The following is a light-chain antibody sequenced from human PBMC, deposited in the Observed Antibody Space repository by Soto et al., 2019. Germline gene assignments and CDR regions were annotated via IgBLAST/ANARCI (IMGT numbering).Light chain of an antibody. CDR3: QQLNSYPPGT. Sequence: DIQLTQSPSFLSASVGDRVTITCRASQGISSYLAWYQQKPGTAPKLLIYAASTLQSGVPSRFSGSGSGTEFTLIISSLQPEDFATYDGQQLNSYPPGTFGGGTKVEIK. CDR1: QGISSY. V-gene: IGKV1-9*01. CDR2: AAS. J-gene: IGKJ4*01.